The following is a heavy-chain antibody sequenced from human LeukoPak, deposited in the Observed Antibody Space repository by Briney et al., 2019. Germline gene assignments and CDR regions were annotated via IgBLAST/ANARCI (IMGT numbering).Heavy chain of an antibody. Sequence: PLETLSLTCTVSGYSISSGYYWGWIRQPPGKGLEWIGSIYHSGSTYYNPSLKSRVTISVDTSKNQFSLKLSSVTAADTAVYYCARDGVGIAAAGAPVWGQGTLVTVSS. CDR3: ARDGVGIAAAGAPV. D-gene: IGHD6-13*01. CDR1: GYSISSGYY. V-gene: IGHV4-38-2*02. CDR2: IYHSGST. J-gene: IGHJ4*02.